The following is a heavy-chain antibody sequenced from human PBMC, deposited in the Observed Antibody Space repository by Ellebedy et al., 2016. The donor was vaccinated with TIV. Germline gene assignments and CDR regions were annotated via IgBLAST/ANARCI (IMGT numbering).Heavy chain of an antibody. D-gene: IGHD5-24*01. CDR1: GFTFNSYG. J-gene: IGHJ4*02. V-gene: IGHV3-48*04. Sequence: GESLKISCAASGFTFNSYGMGWVRQAPGGGLERVSYISSSSTSIYYADSVKGRFTISRDNAKNSLWLQMNSLRAEDTAVYYCARDMGRWLQFLGYWGQGTLVTVSS. CDR3: ARDMGRWLQFLGY. CDR2: ISSSSTSI.